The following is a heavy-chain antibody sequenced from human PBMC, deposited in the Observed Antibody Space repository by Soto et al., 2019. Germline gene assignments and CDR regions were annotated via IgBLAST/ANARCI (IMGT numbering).Heavy chain of an antibody. J-gene: IGHJ4*02. Sequence: QVQLVQSGAEVKKPGASVKVSCKASGYTFTSYGISWVRQAPGQGLEWMGRISAYNGNTNYAQKLQDRVTMTTDTPTSAAYMELRSLRSDGTAVYYCARVVSGSPQGPFDYWGQGTLVTVSS. D-gene: IGHD3-10*01. CDR3: ARVVSGSPQGPFDY. CDR1: GYTFTSYG. CDR2: ISAYNGNT. V-gene: IGHV1-18*01.